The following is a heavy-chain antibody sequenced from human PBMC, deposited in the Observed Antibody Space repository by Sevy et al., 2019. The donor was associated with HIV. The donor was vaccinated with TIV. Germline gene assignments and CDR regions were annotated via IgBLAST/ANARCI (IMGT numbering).Heavy chain of an antibody. J-gene: IGHJ6*02. CDR2: ISAYNGNT. CDR1: GYTFTSYG. Sequence: ASVKVSCKASGYTFTSYGISWVRQAPGQGLEWMGWISAYNGNTNYAQKLQGRVTMTTDTSTSTAYMELRSLRSDDTAVYYCARDQQGWGLPPGGRYYGMDVWGQGTTVTVSS. CDR3: ARDQQGWGLPPGGRYYGMDV. V-gene: IGHV1-18*01. D-gene: IGHD1-26*01.